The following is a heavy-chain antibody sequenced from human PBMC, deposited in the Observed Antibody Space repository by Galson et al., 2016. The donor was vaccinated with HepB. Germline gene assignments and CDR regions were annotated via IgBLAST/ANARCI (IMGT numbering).Heavy chain of an antibody. D-gene: IGHD6-6*01. CDR2: IGGSGNKT. CDR3: ARDLGGSSCLDY. CDR1: GFSFSSYA. V-gene: IGHV3-23*01. J-gene: IGHJ4*02. Sequence: SLRLSCAASGFSFSSYAMSWVRQAPGKGLHWVSGIGGSGNKTYSADSVQGRFTISRDNSRNTLYLQMNSLRAEDTAVYYCARDLGGSSCLDYWGQGTLVTVSS.